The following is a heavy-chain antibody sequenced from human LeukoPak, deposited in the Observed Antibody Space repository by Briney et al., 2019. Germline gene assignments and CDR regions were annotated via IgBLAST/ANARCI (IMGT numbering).Heavy chain of an antibody. CDR1: GGSISSYH. Sequence: SETLSLTCTVSGGSISSYHWSWVRQPAGKGLEWIGHIYTPGSTKYNPSLKRRVTISVETSKKKFSLKLSSVTAADTAVYYCARDSKLYAAFDSWGQGTMVTVSA. V-gene: IGHV4-4*07. CDR3: ARDSKLYAAFDS. D-gene: IGHD2-2*01. CDR2: IYTPGST. J-gene: IGHJ3*02.